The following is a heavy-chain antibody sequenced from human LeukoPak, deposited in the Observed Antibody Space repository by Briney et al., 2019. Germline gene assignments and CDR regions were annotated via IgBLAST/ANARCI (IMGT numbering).Heavy chain of an antibody. CDR2: ISGSGSST. CDR1: GFTVSSYA. Sequence: GGCLRLSCAASGFTVSSYAMSWVRQAPGEGLEWVSAISGSGSSTNYADSVKGRVTISRDNSKNTLYLQMNSLRAEDTAVYYCAKDRGIAVASRYFDYWGQGTLVTVSS. D-gene: IGHD6-19*01. CDR3: AKDRGIAVASRYFDY. V-gene: IGHV3-23*01. J-gene: IGHJ4*02.